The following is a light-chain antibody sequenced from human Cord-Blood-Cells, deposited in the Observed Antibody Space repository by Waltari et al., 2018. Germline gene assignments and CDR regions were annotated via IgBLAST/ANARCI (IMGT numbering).Light chain of an antibody. CDR3: QQYNSYSWT. CDR1: QSISSW. V-gene: IGKV1-5*01. Sequence: DIQMTKSPSTLSASVGDRVIITCRASQSISSWLAWYQQKPGKAPKLLIYDASSLESGVPSRFSGSGSGTEFTLTISILQPDDFATYYCQQYNSYSWTFGQGTKVEIK. CDR2: DAS. J-gene: IGKJ1*01.